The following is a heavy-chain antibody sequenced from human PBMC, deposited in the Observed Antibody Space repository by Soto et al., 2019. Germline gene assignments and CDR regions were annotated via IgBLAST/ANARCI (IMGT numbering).Heavy chain of an antibody. CDR3: ARDEVVAAGKPYGMDV. CDR2: IIPIFGTA. CDR1: GGTFSSYA. Sequence: QVQLVQSGAEVKKPGSSVKVSCKASGGTFSSYAISWVRQAPGQGLEWMGGIIPIFGTANYAQKFQGRVTITADESTSTAYLELSSLRSEDTAVYYCARDEVVAAGKPYGMDVWGQGTTVTVSS. V-gene: IGHV1-69*01. J-gene: IGHJ6*02. D-gene: IGHD6-13*01.